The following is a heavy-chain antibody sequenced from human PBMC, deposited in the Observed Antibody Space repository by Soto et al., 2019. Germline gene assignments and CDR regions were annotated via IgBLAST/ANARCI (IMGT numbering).Heavy chain of an antibody. CDR3: VKEKEGPYGSGSYSLECDY. D-gene: IGHD3-10*01. J-gene: IGHJ4*02. V-gene: IGHV3-64D*06. CDR1: GFTFSSYA. Sequence: PGGSLRLSCSASGFTFSSYAMHWVRQAPGKGLEYVSAISSNGGSTYYADSVKGRFTISRDNSKNTLYLQMSSLRAEDTAVYYCVKEKEGPYGSGSYSLECDYWGQGTLVTAPQ. CDR2: ISSNGGST.